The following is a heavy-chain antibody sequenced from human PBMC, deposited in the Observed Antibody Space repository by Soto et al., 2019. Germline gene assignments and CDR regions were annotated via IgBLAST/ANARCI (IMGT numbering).Heavy chain of an antibody. CDR2: ISGSGDNT. J-gene: IGHJ4*02. D-gene: IGHD2-8*02. V-gene: IGHV3-23*01. CDR3: AKDMVHCTGTRCARYFYK. CDR1: QLTFSTYA. Sequence: PGGSLRLSCAASQLTFSTYAMTWVRQAPGKGLEWVSDISGSGDNTYYADSVKGRFTIARDISKSTLYLQMHSLRAEDTAVYYCAKDMVHCTGTRCARYFYKWGRGTLVTVSS.